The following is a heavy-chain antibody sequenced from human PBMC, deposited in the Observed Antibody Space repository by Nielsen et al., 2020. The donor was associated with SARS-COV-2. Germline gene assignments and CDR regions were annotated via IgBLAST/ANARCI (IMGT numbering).Heavy chain of an antibody. J-gene: IGHJ3*02. CDR2: ISSSSSYI. D-gene: IGHD5-24*01. V-gene: IGHV3-21*01. CDR1: GFTFSSYS. CDR3: ARDRPTSDAFDI. Sequence: GESLKISYAASGFTFSSYSMNWVRQAPGKGLEWVSSISSSSSYIYYADSVKGRFTISRDNAKNSLYLQMNSLRAEDTAVYYCARDRPTSDAFDIWGQGTMVTVSS.